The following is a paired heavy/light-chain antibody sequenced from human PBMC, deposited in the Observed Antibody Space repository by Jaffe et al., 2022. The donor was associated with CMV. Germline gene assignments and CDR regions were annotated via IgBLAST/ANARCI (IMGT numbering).Light chain of an antibody. Sequence: DIQMTQSPSTLSASVGDRVTITCRASQSISTWLAWYQQKPGKAPKLLIYKASTLESGVPSRFSGSGSGTEFTLTISSLQPDDSATYYCQQYNSYLLTFGGGTKVEIK. CDR3: QQYNSYLLT. V-gene: IGKV1-5*03. CDR1: QSISTW. CDR2: KAS. J-gene: IGKJ4*01.
Heavy chain of an antibody. Sequence: EVQLVESGGGLVQPGRSLRLSCTASGFTFGDYPMNWVRQAPGKGLEWVGFIRSKAFGGTTDYAASVKGRFTISRDDSKTIAYLQMNSLKTEDTAVYYCSILDYHASGSLAFWGQGTLVTVSS. V-gene: IGHV3-49*04. D-gene: IGHD3-10*01. CDR1: GFTFGDYP. CDR3: SILDYHASGSLAF. J-gene: IGHJ4*02. CDR2: IRSKAFGGTT.